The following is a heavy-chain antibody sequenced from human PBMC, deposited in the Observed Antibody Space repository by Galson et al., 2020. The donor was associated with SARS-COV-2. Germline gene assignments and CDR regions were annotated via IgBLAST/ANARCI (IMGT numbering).Heavy chain of an antibody. V-gene: IGHV1-24*01. Sequence: ASVKVSCKVSGYTLTELSMHWVRQAPGKGLEWMGGFNPEDGETIYAQKFQGRVTMTEDKSTDTAYMELSSLRAEDTAVYYCATAPDVVVPAAISRDNWFDPWGQGTLVTVSS. D-gene: IGHD2-2*01. CDR2: FNPEDGET. J-gene: IGHJ5*02. CDR1: GYTLTELS. CDR3: ATAPDVVVPAAISRDNWFDP.